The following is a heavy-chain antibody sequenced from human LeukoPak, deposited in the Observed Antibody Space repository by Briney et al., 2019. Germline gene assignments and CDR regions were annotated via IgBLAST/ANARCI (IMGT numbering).Heavy chain of an antibody. Sequence: GGSLKLSCAASGFTFSGSAMHWVRQASGKGLEWVGRIRSKANSYATAYAASVKGMFTISRDDSKNTAYLQMNSLKTEDTAVYYCSTGSSSSGGYWGQGTLVTVSS. V-gene: IGHV3-73*01. D-gene: IGHD6-6*01. J-gene: IGHJ4*02. CDR1: GFTFSGSA. CDR3: STGSSSSGGY. CDR2: IRSKANSYAT.